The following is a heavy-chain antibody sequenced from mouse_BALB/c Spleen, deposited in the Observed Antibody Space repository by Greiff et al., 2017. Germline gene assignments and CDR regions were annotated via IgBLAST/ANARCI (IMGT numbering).Heavy chain of an antibody. D-gene: IGHD1-1*01. CDR1: GYAFSSSW. J-gene: IGHJ4*01. Sequence: VQLQQSGPELVKPGASVKISCKASGYAFSSSWMNWVKQRPGQGLEWIGRIYPGDGDTNYNGKFKGKATLTADKSSSTAYMQLSSLTSVDSAVYFCARGATVAMDYWGQGTSVTVSS. V-gene: IGHV1-82*01. CDR3: ARGATVAMDY. CDR2: IYPGDGDT.